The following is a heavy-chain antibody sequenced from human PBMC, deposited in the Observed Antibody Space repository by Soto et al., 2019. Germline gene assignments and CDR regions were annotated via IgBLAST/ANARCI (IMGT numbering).Heavy chain of an antibody. CDR1: GGTISTSSYY. D-gene: IGHD1-1*01. Sequence: PSDPLSLTCTVSGGTISTSSYYWGWIRQPPGKGLEWIGSIYYSGSTYYNPSLKSRVTISVDTSKNQFSLKLSSVTAADTAVYYCARGVSVLRYKLYDAFADNRYVHWFQGSRVTDSS. J-gene: IGHJ4*02. V-gene: IGHV4-39*01. CDR3: ARGVSVLRYKLYDAFADNRYVH. CDR2: IYYSGST.